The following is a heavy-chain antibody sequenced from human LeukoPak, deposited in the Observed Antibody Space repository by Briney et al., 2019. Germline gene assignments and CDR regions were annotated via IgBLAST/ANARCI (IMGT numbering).Heavy chain of an antibody. V-gene: IGHV3-21*06. J-gene: IGHJ4*02. CDR2: ITSDSRYI. D-gene: IGHD6-19*01. CDR1: GFTFSSYS. CDR3: ARDLGSYSSGWYMGFDY. Sequence: GGSLRLSCAASGFTFSSYSMSWVRQAPGKGLEWVSSITSDSRYIFYADSVKGRFTIYRDNAKNPLYLQVNSLRAEDTAIYYCARDLGSYSSGWYMGFDYWGQGTLVTVSS.